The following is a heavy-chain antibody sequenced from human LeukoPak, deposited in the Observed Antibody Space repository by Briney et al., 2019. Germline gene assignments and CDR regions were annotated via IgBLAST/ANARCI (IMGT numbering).Heavy chain of an antibody. CDR1: GGSISSSVYY. J-gene: IGHJ1*01. Sequence: PSETLSLTRAVSGGSISSSVYYWAWIRQLPGRGLEWIGYIHHSGSTDYNPSLRSRVTISGDTSKNQFSLNLNSVTAADTAVYYCARGGAARLHFQNWGQGTLVTVSS. CDR3: ARGGAARLHFQN. CDR2: IHHSGST. V-gene: IGHV4-31*11. D-gene: IGHD6-6*01.